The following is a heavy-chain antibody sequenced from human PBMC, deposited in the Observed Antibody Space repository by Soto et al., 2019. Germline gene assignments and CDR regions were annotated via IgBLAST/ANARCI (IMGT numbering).Heavy chain of an antibody. Sequence: EVQLVESGGGLVQPGRSLRLSCAASGFTFDDYAMHWVRQAPGKGLEWVSGISWNSGSIGYADSVKGRFTISRDNAKNTLYLQMNSLRAEDTSVDDCAKEKGGYALYYFDYWGQGTLVTVSS. CDR2: ISWNSGSI. D-gene: IGHD6-25*01. CDR1: GFTFDDYA. CDR3: AKEKGGYALYYFDY. J-gene: IGHJ4*02. V-gene: IGHV3-9*01.